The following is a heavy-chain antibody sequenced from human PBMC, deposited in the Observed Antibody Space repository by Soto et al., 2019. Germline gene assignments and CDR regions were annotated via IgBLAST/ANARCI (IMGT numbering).Heavy chain of an antibody. Sequence: ASVKVSCKASGFTFTSSAMQWVRQARGQRLEWIGWIVVGSGNTNYAQKFQERVTISADKSISTAYLQWSSLKASDTAMYYCARVGGTTRDDAFDIWGQGTMVTVSS. J-gene: IGHJ3*02. CDR3: ARVGGTTRDDAFDI. CDR1: GFTFTSSA. D-gene: IGHD1-7*01. V-gene: IGHV1-58*02. CDR2: IVVGSGNT.